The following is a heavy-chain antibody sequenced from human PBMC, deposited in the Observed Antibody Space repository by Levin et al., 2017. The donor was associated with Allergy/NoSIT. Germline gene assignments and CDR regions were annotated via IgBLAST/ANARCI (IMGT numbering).Heavy chain of an antibody. J-gene: IGHJ3*02. CDR2: IKQDGSEK. D-gene: IGHD3-22*01. V-gene: IGHV3-7*01. CDR1: GLSFSRYW. Sequence: PAGGSLRLSCAASGLSFSRYWMSWVRQAPGKGPEWVANIKQDGSEKSYVDSVKGRLTISRDNTKNSLYLQMNSLRAEDTAVYYCAYYDDSRHAFDIWGQGTVVTVSS. CDR3: AYYDDSRHAFDI.